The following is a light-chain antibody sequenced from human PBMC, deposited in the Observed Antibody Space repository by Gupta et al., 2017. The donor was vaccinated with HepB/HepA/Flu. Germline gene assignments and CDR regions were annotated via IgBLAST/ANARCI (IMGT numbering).Light chain of an antibody. Sequence: DIQLTQSPSFLSASVGDRVTITCRASQGISSYLAWYQQKPGKAPKLLIYAASTLQSGVPSRFSGSGSWTEFTLTISSLQPEDFATYYCQQLNSYPCTFGQGTRLDIK. CDR1: QGISSY. V-gene: IGKV1-9*01. J-gene: IGKJ5*01. CDR2: AAS. CDR3: QQLNSYPCT.